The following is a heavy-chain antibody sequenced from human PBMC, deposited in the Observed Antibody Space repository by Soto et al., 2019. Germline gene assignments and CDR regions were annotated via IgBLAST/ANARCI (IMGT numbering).Heavy chain of an antibody. J-gene: IGHJ4*02. Sequence: QVQLLQSGAEVKKPGASVQVSCKASGYTFTTYGISSVRQAPGQGLEWMAWIGAYNGNTNYAQKLQGRVTMTTDTSTSTAYMELRSLRSDVTAVDYCAREHVGRTFFDYWGQGTLVTVSS. CDR1: GYTFTTYG. V-gene: IGHV1-18*01. CDR2: IGAYNGNT. CDR3: AREHVGRTFFDY. D-gene: IGHD1-26*01.